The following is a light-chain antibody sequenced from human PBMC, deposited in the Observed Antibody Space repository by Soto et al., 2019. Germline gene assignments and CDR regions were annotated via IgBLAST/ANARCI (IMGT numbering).Light chain of an antibody. Sequence: DIQMTQSPSTLSASVGDRVTITCRASQSISSWLAWYQQKPGKAPKLLIYAASTLQSGVPSRFSGSGSGTEFTLTISSLQPEDFASYYCQQVNSYPWTLGQGTKVDIK. J-gene: IGKJ1*01. CDR1: QSISSW. CDR3: QQVNSYPWT. CDR2: AAS. V-gene: IGKV1-5*01.